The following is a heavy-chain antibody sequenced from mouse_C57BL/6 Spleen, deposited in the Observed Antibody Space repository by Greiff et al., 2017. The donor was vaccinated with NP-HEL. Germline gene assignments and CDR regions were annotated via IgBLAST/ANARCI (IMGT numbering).Heavy chain of an antibody. J-gene: IGHJ3*01. CDR2: IDPSDSYT. CDR1: GYTFTSYW. CDR3: ARLGGDYDPAFAY. Sequence: QVQLQQPGAELVKPGASVKLSCKASGYTFTSYWMQWVKQRPGQGLEWIGEIDPSDSYTNYNQKFKGKATLTVDTSSSTAYMQLSSLTSEDSAVYYCARLGGDYDPAFAYWGQGTLVAVSA. V-gene: IGHV1-50*01. D-gene: IGHD2-4*01.